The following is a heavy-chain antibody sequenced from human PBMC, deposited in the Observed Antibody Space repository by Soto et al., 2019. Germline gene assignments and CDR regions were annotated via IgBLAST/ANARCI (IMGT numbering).Heavy chain of an antibody. Sequence: ASVKVSCKASGYTFTSYGISWVRQAPGQGLEWMGWISAYNGNTNYAQKLQGRVTMTTDTSTRTAYMELRSLRSDDTAVYYCARGALGMITFGGVIAHWGQGTLVTVSS. CDR3: ARGALGMITFGGVIAH. V-gene: IGHV1-18*01. CDR2: ISAYNGNT. CDR1: GYTFTSYG. D-gene: IGHD3-16*02. J-gene: IGHJ4*02.